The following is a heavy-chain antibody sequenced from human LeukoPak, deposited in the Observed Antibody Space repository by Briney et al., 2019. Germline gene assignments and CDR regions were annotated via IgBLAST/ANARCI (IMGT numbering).Heavy chain of an antibody. J-gene: IGHJ5*02. D-gene: IGHD2-2*01. CDR3: ARGQVPAARGYNWFDP. Sequence: PSETLSLTCAVYGRSFNDHYWNWIRQPPGKGLEWIGEINARGDTNFNPSLKSRVTISVDTSKNQFSLTLSSMIAADTAVYYCARGQVPAARGYNWFDPWGQGTLVTVSS. V-gene: IGHV4-34*01. CDR2: INARGDT. CDR1: GRSFNDHY.